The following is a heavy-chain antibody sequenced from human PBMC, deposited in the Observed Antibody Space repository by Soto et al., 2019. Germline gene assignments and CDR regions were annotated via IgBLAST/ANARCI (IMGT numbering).Heavy chain of an antibody. D-gene: IGHD2-21*02. J-gene: IGHJ4*02. V-gene: IGHV3-23*01. CDR1: GFTFSSYA. CDR3: AKVITYCGGDCYSDLFYFDY. CDR2: ISGSGGST. Sequence: PGGSLRLSCAASGFTFSSYAMSWVRQAPGKGLEWVSAISGSGGSTYYADSVKGRFTISRDNSKNTLYLQMNSLRAEDTAVYYCAKVITYCGGDCYSDLFYFDYWGQGTLVTVSP.